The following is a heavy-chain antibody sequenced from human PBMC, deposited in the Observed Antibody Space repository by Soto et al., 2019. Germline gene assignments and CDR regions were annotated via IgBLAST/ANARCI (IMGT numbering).Heavy chain of an antibody. CDR1: GYTLTELS. CDR3: ATSITMVRGVPRLAFDI. CDR2: FDPEDGET. V-gene: IGHV1-24*01. J-gene: IGHJ3*02. Sequence: ASVKVSCKASGYTLTELSIHWVRQAPGKGLEWMGGFDPEDGETIYAQKFQGRVTMTEDTSTDTAYMELSSLRSEDTAVYYCATSITMVRGVPRLAFDIWGQGTMVTVSS. D-gene: IGHD3-10*01.